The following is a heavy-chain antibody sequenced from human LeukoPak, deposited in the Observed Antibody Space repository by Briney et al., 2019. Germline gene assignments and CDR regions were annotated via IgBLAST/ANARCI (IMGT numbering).Heavy chain of an antibody. D-gene: IGHD3-3*01. V-gene: IGHV4-59*08. CDR1: GVSISNYY. J-gene: IGHJ4*02. CDR3: ATLEWYEDY. CDR2: IYYSGST. Sequence: SETLSLTCTVSGVSISNYYWSWIRQPPGKGLEWIGYIYYSGSTNYNPSLKSRVTISVDTSKNQFSLKLSSVTAADTAVYYCATLEWYEDYWGQGTLVTVSS.